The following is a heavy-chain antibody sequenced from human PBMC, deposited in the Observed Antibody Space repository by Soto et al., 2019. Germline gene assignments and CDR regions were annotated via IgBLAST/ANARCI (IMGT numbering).Heavy chain of an antibody. CDR1: GFTFIDHY. V-gene: IGHV3-72*01. D-gene: IGHD2-21*01. CDR3: ARVPRDFCGRECSSAN. Sequence: GSLRLSCAASGFTFIDHYIDFFRHAAWKWLEWVGRTRNKANSYTTEYPDSVKGRFTISRDNPRNMLYLEMNSLSAEDTAMYYCARVPRDFCGRECSSANWGQGTQVTVSS. CDR2: TRNKANSYTT. J-gene: IGHJ4*02.